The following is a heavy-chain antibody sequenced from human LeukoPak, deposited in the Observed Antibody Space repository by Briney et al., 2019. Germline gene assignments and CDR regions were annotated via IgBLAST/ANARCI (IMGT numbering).Heavy chain of an antibody. D-gene: IGHD5-12*01. CDR2: ISSSSSTI. J-gene: IGHJ4*02. CDR3: ARVSDAFDYFFDS. Sequence: GGSLRLSCAASGFTFSSYSMNWVRQAPGKGLEWVSYISSSSSTIYYADSVQGRFTISRDDAKDSLFLQMNSLRAEDTAVYYCARVSDAFDYFFDSWGQGTLVTVSS. CDR1: GFTFSSYS. V-gene: IGHV3-48*04.